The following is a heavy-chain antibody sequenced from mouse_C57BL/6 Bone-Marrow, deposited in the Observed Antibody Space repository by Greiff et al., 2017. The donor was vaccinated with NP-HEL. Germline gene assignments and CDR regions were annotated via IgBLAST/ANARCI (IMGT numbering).Heavy chain of an antibody. CDR3: ERAGWLLAFAY. CDR2: IYPRSGNT. D-gene: IGHD2-3*01. J-gene: IGHJ3*01. V-gene: IGHV1-81*01. Sequence: VQGVESGAELARPGASVKLSCKASGYTFTSYGISWVKQRTGQGLEWIGEIYPRSGNTYYNEKFKGKATLTADKSSSTAYMELRSLTSEDSAVYFCERAGWLLAFAYWGQGTLVTVSA. CDR1: GYTFTSYG.